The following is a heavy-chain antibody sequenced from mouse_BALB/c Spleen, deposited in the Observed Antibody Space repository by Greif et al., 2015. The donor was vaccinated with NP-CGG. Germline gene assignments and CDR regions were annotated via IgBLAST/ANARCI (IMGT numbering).Heavy chain of an antibody. CDR1: GFNIKDTY. Sequence: EVQLVESWAELVKPGASVKLSCTASGFNIKDTYMHWVKQRPEQGLEWIGRIDPANGNTKYDPKFQGKATITADTSSNPAFLQLSSLASEDTAVYYCAYIYYGYENYAMDYWSQGTSVTVSS. CDR2: IDPANGNT. V-gene: IGHV14-3*02. J-gene: IGHJ4*01. D-gene: IGHD2-2*01. CDR3: AYIYYGYENYAMDY.